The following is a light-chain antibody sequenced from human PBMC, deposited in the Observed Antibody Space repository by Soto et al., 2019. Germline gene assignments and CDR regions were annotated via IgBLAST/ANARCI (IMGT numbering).Light chain of an antibody. Sequence: EIVMTQSPATLSVSPGERATLSCRASQSVSSNLAWYQQKPGQAPRLLIYGASTRATGIPARFSGSGSGTDFTLTLSSLQSEDFAVYYCQQYNNWPYTFGQGTKLEIK. CDR2: GAS. J-gene: IGKJ2*01. CDR3: QQYNNWPYT. V-gene: IGKV3-15*01. CDR1: QSVSSN.